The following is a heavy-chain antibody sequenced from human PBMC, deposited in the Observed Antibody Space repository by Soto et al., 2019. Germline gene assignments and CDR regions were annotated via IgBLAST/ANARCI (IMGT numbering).Heavy chain of an antibody. CDR1: GGTFSSYA. CDR3: AREPWEHFRVGYYYYGMDV. CDR2: IIPIFGTA. J-gene: IGHJ6*02. Sequence: QVQLVQSGAEVKKPGSSVKVSCKASGGTFSSYAISWVRQAPGQGLEWMGGIIPIFGTANYAQKFQGRVTITADESTSTAYMELSSLRSEDTAVYYCAREPWEHFRVGYYYYGMDVWGQGTTVTVSS. V-gene: IGHV1-69*01. D-gene: IGHD1-26*01.